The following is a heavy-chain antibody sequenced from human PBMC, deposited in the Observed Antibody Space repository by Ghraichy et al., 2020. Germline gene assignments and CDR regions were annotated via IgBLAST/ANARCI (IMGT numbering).Heavy chain of an antibody. D-gene: IGHD7-27*01. J-gene: IGHJ2*01. CDR3: ARDRSGDRYFDL. CDR2: IHSGGST. Sequence: GGSLRLSCAASGFTVSSNYMSWVRQAPGKGLEWVSVIHSGGSTYYADSVKGRFTISRHNSKNTVYLQMNSLRPEDTAVYYCARDRSGDRYFDLWGRGTLVTVSS. V-gene: IGHV3-53*04. CDR1: GFTVSSNY.